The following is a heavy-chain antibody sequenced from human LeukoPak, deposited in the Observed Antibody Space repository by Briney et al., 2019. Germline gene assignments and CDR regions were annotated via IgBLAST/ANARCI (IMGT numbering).Heavy chain of an antibody. CDR2: IFYSGST. CDR1: GGSISSSNYY. CDR3: ATSSGWFYFDY. V-gene: IGHV4-39*07. Sequence: SETLSLTCTVSGGSISSSNYYWGWIRQPPGKGLEWIGSIFYSGSTYYNPSLKSRVTISVDTSKNQFSLKLSSVTAADTAVYYCATSSGWFYFDYWGQGTLVTVSS. D-gene: IGHD6-19*01. J-gene: IGHJ4*02.